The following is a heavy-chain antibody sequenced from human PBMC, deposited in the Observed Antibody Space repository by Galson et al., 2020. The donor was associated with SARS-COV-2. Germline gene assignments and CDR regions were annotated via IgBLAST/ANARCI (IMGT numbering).Heavy chain of an antibody. Sequence: GGYLRLSCPVSGFTFSSYGMNWVRQAPGKGLEWVSFISPDSSFVNYADSVKGRFTISRDNTTNSLYLQMDSLRVEATAVYFCARDLRSVPDYCGQGTLVAVSS. D-gene: IGHD3-3*01. J-gene: IGHJ4*02. CDR1: GFTFSSYG. V-gene: IGHV3-21*06. CDR2: ISPDSSFV. CDR3: ARDLRSVPDY.